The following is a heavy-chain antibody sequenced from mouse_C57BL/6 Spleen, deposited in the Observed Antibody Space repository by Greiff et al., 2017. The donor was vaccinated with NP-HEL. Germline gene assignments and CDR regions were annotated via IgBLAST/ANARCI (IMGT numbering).Heavy chain of an antibody. CDR3: ARPIYYGNYVDY. D-gene: IGHD2-1*01. J-gene: IGHJ2*01. Sequence: QVQLQQPGAELVKPGASVKMSCKASGYTFTSYWITWVKQRPGQGLEWIGDIYPGSGSTNYNEKFKSKATLTVDTSSSTAYMQLSSLTSEDCAVYYCARPIYYGNYVDYWGQGTTLTVSS. V-gene: IGHV1-55*01. CDR1: GYTFTSYW. CDR2: IYPGSGST.